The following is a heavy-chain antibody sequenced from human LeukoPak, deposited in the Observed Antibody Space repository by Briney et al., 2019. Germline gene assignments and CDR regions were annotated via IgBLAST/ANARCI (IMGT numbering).Heavy chain of an antibody. Sequence: GGSLRLSCAVSGFSISDFYLSMSWVRQAPGKGLEWVSVIFNGDKIYYADSVKGRFTISRDSSTNTLYLQMHSLRGEDTAVYYCGGITVLRGVRSECGGQGTLVTVSS. CDR3: GGITVLRGVRSEC. CDR2: IFNGDKI. D-gene: IGHD3-10*01. V-gene: IGHV3-53*01. J-gene: IGHJ4*02. CDR1: GFSISDFY.